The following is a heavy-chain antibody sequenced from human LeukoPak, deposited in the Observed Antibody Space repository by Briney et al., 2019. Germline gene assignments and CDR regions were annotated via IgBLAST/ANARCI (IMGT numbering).Heavy chain of an antibody. CDR2: INPSGGST. D-gene: IGHD1-26*01. CDR1: GYTFTSYY. J-gene: IGHJ6*02. Sequence: ASVKVSCKASGYTFTSYYMHWVRQAPGQGLEWMGIINPSGGSTSYAQKFPGRVTMTRDTSTSTVYMELSSLRSEDTAVYYCARDRIVGATLYYYYYGMDVWGQGTTVTVSS. V-gene: IGHV1-46*01. CDR3: ARDRIVGATLYYYYYGMDV.